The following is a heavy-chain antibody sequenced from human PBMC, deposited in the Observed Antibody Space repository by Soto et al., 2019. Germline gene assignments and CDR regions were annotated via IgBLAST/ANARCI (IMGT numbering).Heavy chain of an antibody. Sequence: SETLSLTCTVSGGSISSGDYYWSWIRQPPGKGLEWIGYIYYSGSTYYNPSLKSRVTISVDTSKNQFSLKLSSVTAADTAVYYCARTYYDFWSAYPALVDYWGQGTLVTVSS. CDR3: ARTYYDFWSAYPALVDY. CDR2: IYYSGST. J-gene: IGHJ4*02. CDR1: GGSISSGDYY. D-gene: IGHD3-3*01. V-gene: IGHV4-30-4*01.